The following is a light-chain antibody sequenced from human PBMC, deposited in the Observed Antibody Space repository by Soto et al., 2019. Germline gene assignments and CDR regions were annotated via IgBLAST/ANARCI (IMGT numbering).Light chain of an antibody. CDR1: QNVNRY. V-gene: IGKV1-39*01. CDR2: GAL. J-gene: IGKJ5*01. CDR3: QQTYTTPEIT. Sequence: IQLIQSPSYLSASVGNRITIACQISQNVNRYINWYQEQPGKAPNLLMYGALYLKSGVPTRFSGSGSGTDFTLTISSLQPEDFAIYYCQQTYTTPEITFGQGTRLEI.